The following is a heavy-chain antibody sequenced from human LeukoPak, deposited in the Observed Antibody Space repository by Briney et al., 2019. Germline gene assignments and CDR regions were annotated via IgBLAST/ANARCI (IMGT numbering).Heavy chain of an antibody. CDR1: GFIFSSYA. Sequence: GVSLRLSCAASGFIFSSYAMSWIRQAPGKGLEWVSLISGSGGGTHYTDSVKGRSTISRDNSKNTLYLQINSLRADDTAVYYCAKVSEDFAVVVSRAFDYWGQGTLVTVSS. J-gene: IGHJ4*02. CDR2: ISGSGGGT. CDR3: AKVSEDFAVVVSRAFDY. V-gene: IGHV3-23*01. D-gene: IGHD2-15*01.